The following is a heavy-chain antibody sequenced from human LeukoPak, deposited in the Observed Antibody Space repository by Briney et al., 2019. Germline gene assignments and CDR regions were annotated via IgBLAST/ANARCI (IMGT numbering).Heavy chain of an antibody. CDR2: IYNSGST. CDR1: GGSIINYY. J-gene: IGHJ4*02. CDR3: ARSPYGSRAYYFDY. D-gene: IGHD3-10*01. Sequence: ETLSLTCTVSGGSIINYYWSWIRQPPGKGLEWIGNIYNSGSTNYNPSLNSRVTISVDTSKNQFSLKLSSMTAADTAVYYCARSPYGSRAYYFDYWGQGTLVTVSS. V-gene: IGHV4-59*08.